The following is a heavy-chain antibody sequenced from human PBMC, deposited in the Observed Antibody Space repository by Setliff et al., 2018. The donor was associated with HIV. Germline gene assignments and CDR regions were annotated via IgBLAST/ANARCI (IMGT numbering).Heavy chain of an antibody. CDR2: INPHTGVT. CDR3: ARDVRDGFEEWFSTLDDGMDV. D-gene: IGHD3-3*01. Sequence: GPVKVSCKTSGYIFIRYYIFWVRQAPGQGLEWMGNINPHTGVTRYAEKFQGRVTMTRDTSISTIYMELSRLRSDDTAVYYCARDVRDGFEEWFSTLDDGMDVWGQGTTVTVSS. J-gene: IGHJ6*02. V-gene: IGHV1-2*02. CDR1: GYIFIRYY.